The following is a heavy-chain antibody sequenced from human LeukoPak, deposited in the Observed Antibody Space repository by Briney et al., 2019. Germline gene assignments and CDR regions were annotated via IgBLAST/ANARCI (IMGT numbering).Heavy chain of an antibody. CDR3: ARGPTVSYYYYGMDV. D-gene: IGHD4-11*01. CDR2: IYYSGST. CDR1: GGSISSYY. V-gene: IGHV4-59*01. Sequence: SETLSLTCTVSGGSISSYYWSWIRQPPGKGLEWIGYIYYSGSTNYNPSLKSRVTISVDTSKNQFSLKLSSVTAADTAVYYCARGPTVSYYYYGMDVWGQGTTVTVSS. J-gene: IGHJ6*02.